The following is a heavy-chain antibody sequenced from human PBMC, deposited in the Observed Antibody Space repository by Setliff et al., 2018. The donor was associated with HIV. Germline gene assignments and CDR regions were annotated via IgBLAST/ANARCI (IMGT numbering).Heavy chain of an antibody. CDR2: IYHSENP. J-gene: IGHJ5*01. V-gene: IGHV4-38-2*01. CDR3: ARSIVVVVAAAPLGWFDS. Sequence: SETLSLTCAVSNYSISSGYYWDWIRQPPGKGLEWIGSIYHSENPYSNPSLKSRVTISVNTSKNQFSLKLSSVTAADTAVYYCARSIVVVVAAAPLGWFDSWGQGTLVTVSS. D-gene: IGHD2-15*01. CDR1: NYSISSGYY.